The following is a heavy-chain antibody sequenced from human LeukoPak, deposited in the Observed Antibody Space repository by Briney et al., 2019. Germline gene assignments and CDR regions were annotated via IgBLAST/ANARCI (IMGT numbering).Heavy chain of an antibody. Sequence: SETLSLTCAVYGGSFSGYYWSWIRQPPGKGLEWIGEINHSGSTNYNPSLKSRVTISVDTSKNQFSLKLSSVTAADTAVYYCARSFDGGLDYWGQGTLVTVSS. D-gene: IGHD4-23*01. CDR3: ARSFDGGLDY. J-gene: IGHJ4*02. CDR2: INHSGST. V-gene: IGHV4-34*01. CDR1: GGSFSGYY.